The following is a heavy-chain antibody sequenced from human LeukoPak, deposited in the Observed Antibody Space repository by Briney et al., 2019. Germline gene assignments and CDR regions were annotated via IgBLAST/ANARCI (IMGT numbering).Heavy chain of an antibody. CDR1: GGSISSGSDH. V-gene: IGHV4-61*02. CDR3: ARGSRYSSGYDYIDQ. Sequence: PSETLSLTCTVSGGSISSGSDHCSWIRQPAGKGLEWIGRSYSSGSTNYNPSLKSRVSISVDTSKNQFSLRLSSVTAADTAVYYCARGSRYSSGYDYIDQWGQGTLVTVSS. J-gene: IGHJ4*02. CDR2: SYSSGST. D-gene: IGHD3-22*01.